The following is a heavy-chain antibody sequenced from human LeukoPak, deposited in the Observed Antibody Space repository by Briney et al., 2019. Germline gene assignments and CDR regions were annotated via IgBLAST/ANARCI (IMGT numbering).Heavy chain of an antibody. D-gene: IGHD3-22*01. Sequence: SVKVSCKASGFTFTSSAVQWVRQARGQRLEWIGWIVVGSGNTNYEQKFQERVTITRDMSTSTAYMELSSLRSEDTAVYYCAADVYYYDSSGYYYSFDYWGQGTLVTVSS. CDR3: AADVYYYDSSGYYYSFDY. V-gene: IGHV1-58*01. CDR2: IVVGSGNT. J-gene: IGHJ4*02. CDR1: GFTFTSSA.